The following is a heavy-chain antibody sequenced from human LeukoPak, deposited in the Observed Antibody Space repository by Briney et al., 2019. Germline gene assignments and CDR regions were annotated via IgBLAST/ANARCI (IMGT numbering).Heavy chain of an antibody. V-gene: IGHV3-33*01. D-gene: IGHD1-26*01. CDR2: IWYDGSNK. CDR3: ARPTYSGSYYWFDY. Sequence: GESLKISCAASGFTFSSYGMHWVRQAPGKGLEWVVVIWYDGSNKYYADSVKGRFTISRDNSKNTLYLQMNSLRAEDTAVYYCARPTYSGSYYWFDYWGQGTLVTVSS. CDR1: GFTFSSYG. J-gene: IGHJ4*02.